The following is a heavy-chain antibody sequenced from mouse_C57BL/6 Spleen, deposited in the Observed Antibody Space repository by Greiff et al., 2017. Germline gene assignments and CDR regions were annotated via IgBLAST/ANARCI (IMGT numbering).Heavy chain of an antibody. CDR3: ARSAYDNDNRLAMDY. CDR1: GYTFTSYW. V-gene: IGHV1-69*01. CDR2: IDPSDSYT. D-gene: IGHD2-4*01. Sequence: QVQLQQPGAELVMPGASVKLSCKASGYTFTSYWMHWVKQRPGQGLEWIGEIDPSDSYTNYNQKFKGKSTLTVDKSSSTAYMQLSSLTSEDSAVYYCARSAYDNDNRLAMDYCGQGTSVTVSS. J-gene: IGHJ4*01.